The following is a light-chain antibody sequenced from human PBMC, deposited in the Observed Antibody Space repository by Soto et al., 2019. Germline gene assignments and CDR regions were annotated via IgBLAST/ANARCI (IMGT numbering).Light chain of an antibody. J-gene: IGLJ1*01. Sequence: QSVLTQPPSASGTPGQGVTISCSGSTSNIGSNYVYWYQQLPGTAPKLLIYRNNQRHSGVPDRFSGSKSGTSASPAISGLRSDDEADYFCATWDDSLNGFYVFGTGTKVTVL. CDR3: ATWDDSLNGFYV. CDR2: RNN. V-gene: IGLV1-47*01. CDR1: TSNIGSNY.